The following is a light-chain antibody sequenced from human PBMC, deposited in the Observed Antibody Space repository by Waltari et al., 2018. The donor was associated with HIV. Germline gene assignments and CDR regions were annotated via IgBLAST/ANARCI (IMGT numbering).Light chain of an antibody. CDR3: QHYNNWPRT. J-gene: IGKJ1*01. CDR1: QSVSSN. CDR2: GAP. V-gene: IGKV3-15*01. Sequence: EIVMTQSPATLSVSPGESATLSCRASQSVSSNLAWYQQKPGQAPRLLISGAPIRATGIPARFSGRGSGTEFTLTISSLQSEDFAFYYCQHYNNWPRTFGQGTKVEIK.